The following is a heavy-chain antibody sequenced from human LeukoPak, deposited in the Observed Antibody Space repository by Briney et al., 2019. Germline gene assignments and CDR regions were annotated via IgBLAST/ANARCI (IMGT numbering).Heavy chain of an antibody. CDR1: GFTFSSYG. V-gene: IGHV3-7*01. CDR2: IKQDGSEK. Sequence: GGSLRLSCAASGFTFSSYGMHWVRQAPGKGLEWVANIKQDGSEKYYVDSVKGRFTISRDNAKNSLYLQMNSLRAEDTAVYYCARDMDMGDFWSGLRNWFDPWGQGTLVTVSS. J-gene: IGHJ5*02. D-gene: IGHD3-3*01. CDR3: ARDMDMGDFWSGLRNWFDP.